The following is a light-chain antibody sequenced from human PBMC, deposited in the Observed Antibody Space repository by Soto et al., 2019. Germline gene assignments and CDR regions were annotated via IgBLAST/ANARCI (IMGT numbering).Light chain of an antibody. V-gene: IGKV1-5*01. J-gene: IGKJ2*01. CDR3: QQYDSSSPP. CDR1: QNISVW. Sequence: DIQMTQSPSTLSASVGDGVTITCRASQNISVWLAWYQQRPGKAPKFLIYDASSLETGVPSRFSGSGSGTEFTLTIRSLQPDDFATYYCQQYDSSSPPFGQGTTLQIK. CDR2: DAS.